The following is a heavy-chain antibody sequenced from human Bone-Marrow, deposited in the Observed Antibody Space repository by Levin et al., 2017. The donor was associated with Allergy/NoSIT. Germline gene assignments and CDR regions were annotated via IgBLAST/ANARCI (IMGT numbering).Heavy chain of an antibody. CDR1: GGTFSSYA. CDR2: IIPIFGTA. Sequence: SVKVSCKASGGTFSSYAISWVRQAPGQGLEWMGGIIPIFGTANYAQKFQGRVTITADESTSTAYMELSSLRSEDTAVYYCARDLSRSTGGKLLPEELDYWGQGTLVTVSS. V-gene: IGHV1-69*13. D-gene: IGHD1-26*01. CDR3: ARDLSRSTGGKLLPEELDY. J-gene: IGHJ4*02.